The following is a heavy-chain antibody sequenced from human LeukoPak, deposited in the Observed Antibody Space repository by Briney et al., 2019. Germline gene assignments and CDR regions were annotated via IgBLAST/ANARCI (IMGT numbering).Heavy chain of an antibody. V-gene: IGHV3-72*01. J-gene: IGHJ4*02. D-gene: IGHD6-13*01. CDR3: TRELAAGSIDY. CDR1: GFTFSYHY. Sequence: GSLRLSCAASGFTFSYHYMDWVRQAPGKGLEWVGRSRNKANNYKTEYAASVKGRFTISRDDSRNSLDLQMNSLKIEDTAVYFCTRELAAGSIDYWGQGTLVTVSS. CDR2: SRNKANNYKT.